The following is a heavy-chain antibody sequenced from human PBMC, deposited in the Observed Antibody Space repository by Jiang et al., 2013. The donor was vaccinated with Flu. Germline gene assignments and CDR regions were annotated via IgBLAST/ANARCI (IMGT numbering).Heavy chain of an antibody. Sequence: QLVESGAEVKKPGSSVKVSCKASGGTFSSYAISWVRQAPGQGLEWMGGIIPIFGTANYAQKFQGRVTITADESTSTAYMELSSLRSEDTAVYYCARDSGLGYCSSTSCYKRARFDYWGQGTLVTVSS. CDR3: ARDSGLGYCSSTSCYKRARFDY. CDR1: GGTFSSYA. CDR2: IIPIFGTA. V-gene: IGHV1-69*01. J-gene: IGHJ4*02. D-gene: IGHD2-2*01.